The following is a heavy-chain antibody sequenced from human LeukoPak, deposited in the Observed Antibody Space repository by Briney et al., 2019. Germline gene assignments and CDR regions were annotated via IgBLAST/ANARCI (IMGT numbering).Heavy chain of an antibody. Sequence: GGSLRLSCAASGFAFSNYWMHWVRQAPGKGLAWFSRINTDGSSGFYADAVKGRFTISRDNAKNTLHLQMNSLRAEDTAVYYCARDRPGDSVVGATDRWGQGTPVTVSS. CDR2: INTDGSSG. CDR1: GFAFSNYW. J-gene: IGHJ5*02. V-gene: IGHV3-74*01. CDR3: ARDRPGDSVVGATDR. D-gene: IGHD1-26*01.